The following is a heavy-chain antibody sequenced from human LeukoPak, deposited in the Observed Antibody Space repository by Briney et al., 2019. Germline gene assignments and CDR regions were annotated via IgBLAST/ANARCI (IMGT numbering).Heavy chain of an antibody. CDR3: ARAFGAGVVILGFDI. V-gene: IGHV1-18*01. Sequence: ASVKVSCKASGYTFTSYGISWVRQAPGQGLEWMGWISAYNGNTNYAQKLQGRVTMTTDTSTSTAYMELRSLRSDDTAVYYCARAFGAGVVILGFDIWGQGTMVTVSA. CDR1: GYTFTSYG. D-gene: IGHD3-3*01. CDR2: ISAYNGNT. J-gene: IGHJ3*02.